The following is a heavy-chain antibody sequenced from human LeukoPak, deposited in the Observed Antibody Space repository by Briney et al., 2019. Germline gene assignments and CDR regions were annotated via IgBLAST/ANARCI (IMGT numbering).Heavy chain of an antibody. J-gene: IGHJ1*01. D-gene: IGHD6-13*01. CDR1: GYTLTELS. V-gene: IGHV1-24*01. Sequence: ASVKVSCKVSGYTLTELSMHWVRQAPGKGLEWMGGFDPEDGETIYAQKFQGRVTMTEDASTDTAYMELSSLRSEDTAVYYCATSAAGTIYFQHWGQGTLVTVSS. CDR3: ATSAAGTIYFQH. CDR2: FDPEDGET.